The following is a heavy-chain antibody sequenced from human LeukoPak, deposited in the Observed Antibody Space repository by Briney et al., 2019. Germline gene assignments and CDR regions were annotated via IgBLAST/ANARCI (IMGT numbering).Heavy chain of an antibody. V-gene: IGHV4-59*11. D-gene: IGHD2-2*01. J-gene: IGHJ3*02. CDR1: GGSISSHY. CDR2: MYHSGST. Sequence: SETLSLTCTVSGGSISSHYWSWIRQPPGKGLGWIGYMYHSGSTNYNPSLKSRVTISVDTSKKQFSLKLSSVTAADTAVYYCARHSAHASTNDAFDIWGQGTMVTVSS. CDR3: ARHSAHASTNDAFDI.